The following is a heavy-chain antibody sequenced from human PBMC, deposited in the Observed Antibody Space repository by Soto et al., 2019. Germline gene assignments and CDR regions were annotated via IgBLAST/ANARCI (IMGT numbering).Heavy chain of an antibody. CDR1: GFTFSKTG. D-gene: IGHD1-1*01. V-gene: IGHV3-33*06. CDR3: AKDYGTTGTTWGASDI. Sequence: QVQLVESGGGVVQPGRSLRLSCAASGFTFSKTGMHWVRQAPGKGPEWVAIIWYDGSDKYHADAVKGRFTISRDNSKNMVYLQMSSLRVEDTAVYYCAKDYGTTGTTWGASDIWGRGTMVTVSS. CDR2: IWYDGSDK. J-gene: IGHJ3*02.